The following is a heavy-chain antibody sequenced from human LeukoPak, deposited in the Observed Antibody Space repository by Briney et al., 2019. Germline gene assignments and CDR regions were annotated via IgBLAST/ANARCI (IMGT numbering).Heavy chain of an antibody. D-gene: IGHD3-3*01. CDR1: GYTFTSYG. Sequence: ASVKVSCKASGYTFTSYGISWVRQAPGQGLEWMGWISAYNGNTNYAQKLQGRVTMTTDTSTSTAYMELRSLRSDDTAVYYCARRGVVNSPSDNWFDPWGQGTLVTVSS. CDR2: ISAYNGNT. V-gene: IGHV1-18*01. J-gene: IGHJ5*02. CDR3: ARRGVVNSPSDNWFDP.